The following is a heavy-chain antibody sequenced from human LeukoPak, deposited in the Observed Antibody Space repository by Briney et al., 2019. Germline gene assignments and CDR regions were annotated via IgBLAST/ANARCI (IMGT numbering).Heavy chain of an antibody. CDR2: LIPVFDTG. V-gene: IGHV1-69*13. Sequence: GASVKVSCKASGGSFSTNAISWVRQAPGQGLEWMGALIPVFDTGTYSQKFQDRLTITADQSTGTVYMELSSLTSEDTAVYYCTRDLGYGNGGNYWGQGTLVTVSS. CDR3: TRDLGYGNGGNY. J-gene: IGHJ4*02. CDR1: GGSFSTNA. D-gene: IGHD5-18*01.